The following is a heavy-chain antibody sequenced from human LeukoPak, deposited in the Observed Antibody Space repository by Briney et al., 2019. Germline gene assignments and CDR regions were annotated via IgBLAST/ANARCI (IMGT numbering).Heavy chain of an antibody. J-gene: IGHJ4*02. CDR1: GFTFNNFA. V-gene: IGHV3-23*01. D-gene: IGHD2-8*01. CDR3: AKDPDCTSGVCYTFFDY. CDR2: ISGSGGST. Sequence: PGGSLRLSCAASGFTFNNFAMSWVRQAPGKGLELVSAISGSGGSTYYADSVKGRFTISRDNSKNTLYLQMNSLRAEDTAVYYCAKDPDCTSGVCYTFFDYWGQGTLVTVSS.